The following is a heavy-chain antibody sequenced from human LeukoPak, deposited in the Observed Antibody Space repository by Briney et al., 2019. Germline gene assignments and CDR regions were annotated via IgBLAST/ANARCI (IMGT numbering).Heavy chain of an antibody. Sequence: GGSLRLSCAASGFTFSIHSMNWVRQAPGKGLEWVSYIGHTGTVMYHADSVKGRFTISRDNAKNSLYLQMNSLRAEDTAVYYCARTTGICSGGSCHDFDYWGQGTLVTVSS. D-gene: IGHD2-15*01. CDR3: ARTTGICSGGSCHDFDY. CDR1: GFTFSIHS. J-gene: IGHJ4*02. V-gene: IGHV3-48*04. CDR2: IGHTGTVM.